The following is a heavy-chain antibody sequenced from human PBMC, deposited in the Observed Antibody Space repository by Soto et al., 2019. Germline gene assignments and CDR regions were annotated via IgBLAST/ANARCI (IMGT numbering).Heavy chain of an antibody. CDR3: VRLVDNSVLET. Sequence: SQTLSLTCDISGESGSTNTATWDWLRQSPSRGLEWLGRSYYRSKWFYDYAVSVSSRITLSQDTSITQVSLLVSSVHRDDCAGVYCVRLVDNSVLETWGQGAPVPASS. J-gene: IGHJ4*02. D-gene: IGHD6-25*01. CDR2: SYYRSKWFY. V-gene: IGHV6-1*01. CDR1: GESGSTNTAT.